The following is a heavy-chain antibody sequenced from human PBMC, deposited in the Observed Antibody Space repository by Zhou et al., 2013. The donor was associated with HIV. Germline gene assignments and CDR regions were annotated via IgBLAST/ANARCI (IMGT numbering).Heavy chain of an antibody. CDR2: IIPILGIA. Sequence: QVQLVQSGAEVKKPGSSVKVSCKASGGTFSSYAISWVRQAPGQGLEWMGRIIPILGIANYAQKFQGRVTITADKSTSTAYMELSSLRSEDTAVYYCAREVYRSSSSLGGFDYWGQGTLVTVSS. V-gene: IGHV1-69*04. D-gene: IGHD6-6*01. CDR1: GGTFSSYA. J-gene: IGHJ4*02. CDR3: AREVYRSSSSLGGFDY.